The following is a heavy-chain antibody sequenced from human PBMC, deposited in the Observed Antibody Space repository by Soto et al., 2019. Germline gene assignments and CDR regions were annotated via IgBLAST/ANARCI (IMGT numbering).Heavy chain of an antibody. CDR3: ARDEGYPDFPFDP. V-gene: IGHV3-48*03. CDR2: ISSSGSTI. Sequence: PGGSLRLSCAASVFTFIRFELHWVRQAPGKGLEWISYISSSGSTIYYADSVKGRFTISRDNAKNSLYLQMNSLRDEDTAVYYCARDEGYPDFPFDPWGQGTLVTVSS. J-gene: IGHJ5*02. CDR1: VFTFIRFE. D-gene: IGHD3-3*01.